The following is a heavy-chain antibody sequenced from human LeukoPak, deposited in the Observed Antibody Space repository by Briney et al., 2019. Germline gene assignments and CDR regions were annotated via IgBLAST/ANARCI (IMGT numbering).Heavy chain of an antibody. V-gene: IGHV3-30*18. CDR2: ISYDGSNK. CDR3: AKENTAMALDY. J-gene: IGHJ4*02. D-gene: IGHD5-18*01. Sequence: GGSLRLPCAASGFTFSSYGMHWVRQAPGKGLEWVAVISYDGSNKYYTDSVKGRFTISRDNSKNTLYLQMNSLRAEDTAVYYCAKENTAMALDYWGQGTLVTVSS. CDR1: GFTFSSYG.